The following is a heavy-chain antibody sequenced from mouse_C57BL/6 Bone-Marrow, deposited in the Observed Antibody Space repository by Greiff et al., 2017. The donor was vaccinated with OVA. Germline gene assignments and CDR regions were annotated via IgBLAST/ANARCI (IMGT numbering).Heavy chain of an antibody. V-gene: IGHV6-6*01. CDR3: TRGGGSRAWFAY. D-gene: IGHD1-1*01. Sequence: EVKLQESGGGLVQPGGSMKLSCAASGFTFSDAWMDWVRQSPEKGLEWVAEIRNKANNHATYYAESVKGRFTISRDDSKSSVYLQMNSLRAEDTGIYYCTRGGGSRAWFAYWGQGTLVTVSA. CDR2: IRNKANNHAT. CDR1: GFTFSDAW. J-gene: IGHJ3*01.